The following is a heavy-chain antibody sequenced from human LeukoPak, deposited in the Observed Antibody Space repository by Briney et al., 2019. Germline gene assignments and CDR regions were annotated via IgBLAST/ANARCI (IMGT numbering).Heavy chain of an antibody. J-gene: IGHJ4*02. D-gene: IGHD3-22*01. V-gene: IGHV3-30*18. CDR2: ISYDGSNK. CDR3: AKDRITMIVVAPVDY. CDR1: GFTFSSYG. Sequence: GRSLRLSCAASGFTFSSYGMHWVRQAPGKGLEWVAVISYDGSNKYYADSVKGRFTISRDNSKNTLYLQMNSLRAEDTAVYYCAKDRITMIVVAPVDYWGQGTLVTVSS.